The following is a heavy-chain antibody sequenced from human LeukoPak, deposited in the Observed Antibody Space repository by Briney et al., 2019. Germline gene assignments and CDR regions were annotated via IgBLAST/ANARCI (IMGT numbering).Heavy chain of an antibody. V-gene: IGHV4-4*02. CDR3: ARVRPGFYDYVWGSYRLDAFDI. Sequence: SETLSLTCAVSGGSISSSNWWSWVRQPPGRGLEWIGEIYHSGSTNYNPSLKSRVTISVDTSKNQFSLKLSSVTAADTAVYYCARVRPGFYDYVWGSYRLDAFDIWGQGTKVTVSS. D-gene: IGHD3-16*02. CDR2: IYHSGST. CDR1: GGSISSSNW. J-gene: IGHJ3*02.